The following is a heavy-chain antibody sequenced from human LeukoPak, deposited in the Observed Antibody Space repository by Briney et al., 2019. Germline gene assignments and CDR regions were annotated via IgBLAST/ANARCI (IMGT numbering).Heavy chain of an antibody. V-gene: IGHV3-30*02. CDR2: IRYDGSNK. Sequence: PGGSLRLSCAASGLTFSSYGMHWVRQAPGKGLAWVAFIRYDGSNKYYADSVKGRFTISRDNSKNTLYLQMNSLRAEDTAVYYCAKHPYCSSTSCYFDYWGQGTLVTVSS. CDR1: GLTFSSYG. D-gene: IGHD2-2*01. J-gene: IGHJ4*02. CDR3: AKHPYCSSTSCYFDY.